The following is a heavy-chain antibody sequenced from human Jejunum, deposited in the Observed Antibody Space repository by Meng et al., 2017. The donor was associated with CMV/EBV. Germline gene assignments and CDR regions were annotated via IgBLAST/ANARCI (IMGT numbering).Heavy chain of an antibody. D-gene: IGHD1-26*01. CDR3: TRVRRSGSYYGHYYYYGMDV. Sequence: MSWVRQAPGKGLEWVGFIRSKAYGGTTEYAASVKGRFTISRDDSKSIAYLQMNSLKTEDTAVYYCTRVRRSGSYYGHYYYYGMDVWGQGTTVTVSS. J-gene: IGHJ6*02. V-gene: IGHV3-49*02. CDR2: IRSKAYGGTT.